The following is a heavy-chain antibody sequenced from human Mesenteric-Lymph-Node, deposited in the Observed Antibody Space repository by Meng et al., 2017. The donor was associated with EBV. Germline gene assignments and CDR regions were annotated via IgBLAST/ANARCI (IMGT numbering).Heavy chain of an antibody. V-gene: IGHV1-2*06. D-gene: IGHD6-13*01. J-gene: IGHJ4*02. CDR3: ARVHLGYDSSWYEFDH. CDR1: GYTLTDYY. CDR2: INPNTGDT. Sequence: QGELVQSGAEVKKPGASLKVSCKASGYTLTDYYMHWVRQGPGQGLEWMGRINPNTGDTNYAQSFQGRVTMTRDTSINTAFMELSRLKSGDTAVYYCARVHLGYDSSWYEFDHWGQGTLVTVSS.